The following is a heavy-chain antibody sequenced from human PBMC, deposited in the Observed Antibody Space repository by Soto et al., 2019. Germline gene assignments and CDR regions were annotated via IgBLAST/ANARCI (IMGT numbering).Heavy chain of an antibody. Sequence: XGSLRVTFAASGFTFGGSTMGWVRQAPGKGLEWVASISATGSGTYYADSVKGRFTISRDNSKNMMYLQMNILTAEDTAIYHCADYTSSWYFADWGQGTLVTVSS. CDR1: GFTFGGST. J-gene: IGHJ4*02. CDR2: ISATGSGT. V-gene: IGHV3-23*01. CDR3: ADYTSSWYFAD. D-gene: IGHD6-13*01.